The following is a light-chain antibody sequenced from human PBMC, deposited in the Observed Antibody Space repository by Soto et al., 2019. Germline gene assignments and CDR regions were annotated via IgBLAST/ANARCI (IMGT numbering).Light chain of an antibody. J-gene: IGKJ1*01. Sequence: EIVLTQSPATLSLFPGERATVSCTASQSVSSYLAWYQQKPGQAPRLLIYDASNRATGIPARFSGSGSGTDFTLTISSLEPEDFAVYYCQQRSNWPWTFGQGTKVDIK. CDR3: QQRSNWPWT. V-gene: IGKV3-11*01. CDR1: QSVSSY. CDR2: DAS.